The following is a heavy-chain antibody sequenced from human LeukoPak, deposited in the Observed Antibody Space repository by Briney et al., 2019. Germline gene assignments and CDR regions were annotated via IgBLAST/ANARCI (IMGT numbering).Heavy chain of an antibody. Sequence: ASVKVSCKVSGYTLTELSMHWVRPAPGKGLEWMGGFDPEDGETIYAQKFQGRVTMTEDTFTDTAYMELSSLRSEDTAAYYCARDNWNYLRVPPRIFDYWGQETLVTVSS. CDR2: FDPEDGET. J-gene: IGHJ4*02. D-gene: IGHD1-7*01. V-gene: IGHV1-24*01. CDR3: ARDNWNYLRVPPRIFDY. CDR1: GYTLTELS.